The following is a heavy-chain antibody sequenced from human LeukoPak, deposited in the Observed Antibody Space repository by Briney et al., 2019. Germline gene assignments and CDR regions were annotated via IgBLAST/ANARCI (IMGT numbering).Heavy chain of an antibody. V-gene: IGHV3-30-3*01. J-gene: IGHJ3*02. CDR1: GFTFSTSS. CDR3: ATEGHSSGWAGTFDI. D-gene: IGHD6-25*01. Sequence: GRSLRLSCAASGFTFSTSSMHWVRQAPGKGLEWVADISYDESIKVYAESVKGRFTISRDNSENTLYLQMNSLKFEDTAVYYCATEGHSSGWAGTFDIWGQGTMVTISA. CDR2: ISYDESIK.